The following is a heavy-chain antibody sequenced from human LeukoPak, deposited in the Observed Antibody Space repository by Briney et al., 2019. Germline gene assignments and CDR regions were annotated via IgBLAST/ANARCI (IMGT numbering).Heavy chain of an antibody. CDR1: GYSFTRYY. CDR3: ARDGSTIFSD. Sequence: ASVKVSCKASGYSFTRYYIHWVRQAPGQGLEWMGMINPSGGSTSYAQKFQGRVTMTRDTSTSTAYMELSSLRSEDTAVYYCARDGSTIFSDWGQGTMVTVSS. J-gene: IGHJ3*01. V-gene: IGHV1-46*01. CDR2: INPSGGST. D-gene: IGHD3-9*01.